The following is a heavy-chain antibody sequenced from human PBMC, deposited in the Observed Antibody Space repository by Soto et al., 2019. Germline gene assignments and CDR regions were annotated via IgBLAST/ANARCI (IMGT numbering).Heavy chain of an antibody. J-gene: IGHJ4*02. V-gene: IGHV1-46*01. D-gene: IGHD6-19*01. CDR3: ARESSVTQYFDY. CDR1: GYTFTSYY. Sequence: QVQLEQSGAEVKKPGASMKVSCQASGYTFTSYYIHWVRQAPGQGLEWMGVSHVGPDTTMYAQKFQGRVTMTRDTSTSTVYMELSSLISEDTAVYFCARESSVTQYFDYWGQGTLVTVSS. CDR2: SHVGPDTT.